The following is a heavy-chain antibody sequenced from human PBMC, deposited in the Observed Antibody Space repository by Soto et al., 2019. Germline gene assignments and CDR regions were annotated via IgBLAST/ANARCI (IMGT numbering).Heavy chain of an antibody. V-gene: IGHV3-23*01. J-gene: IGHJ4*02. D-gene: IGHD6-13*01. Sequence: GGSLRLSCAASGFTFSSYAMGWVRQAPGKGLEWVSAISGSGGSTYYADSVKGRFTISRDNSKNTLYLQMNSLRAEDTAVYYCAKSTGYSSSWPYRLDYWGQGTLVTVSS. CDR1: GFTFSSYA. CDR3: AKSTGYSSSWPYRLDY. CDR2: ISGSGGST.